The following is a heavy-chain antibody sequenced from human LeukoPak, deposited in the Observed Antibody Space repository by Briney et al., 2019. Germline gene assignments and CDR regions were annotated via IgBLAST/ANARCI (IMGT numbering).Heavy chain of an antibody. Sequence: GGSLRLSCAASGFTFRSYWMTWLRQAPGKELELVAHINPDGSEESYADSVKGRFTISRDNAKNSLHLQMNNLRVEDTAVYYCARDPYIKAFDIWGQGTMVTVSS. CDR2: INPDGSEE. CDR1: GFTFRSYW. J-gene: IGHJ3*02. V-gene: IGHV3-7*01. CDR3: ARDPYIKAFDI. D-gene: IGHD1-14*01.